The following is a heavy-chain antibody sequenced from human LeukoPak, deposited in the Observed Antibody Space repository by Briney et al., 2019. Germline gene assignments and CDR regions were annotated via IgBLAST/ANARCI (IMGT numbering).Heavy chain of an antibody. D-gene: IGHD3-10*01. V-gene: IGHV4-39*01. J-gene: IGHJ4*02. CDR1: GGSISSSSYY. CDR2: IYYSGST. CDR3: AGRSEGFGELLGVFDY. Sequence: SETLSLTCTVSGGSISSSSYYWGWIRQPPGKGLEWIGRIYYSGSTYYNPSLKSRVTISVDTSKNQFSLKLSSVTAADTAVYYCAGRSEGFGELLGVFDYWAQGTLFTVSS.